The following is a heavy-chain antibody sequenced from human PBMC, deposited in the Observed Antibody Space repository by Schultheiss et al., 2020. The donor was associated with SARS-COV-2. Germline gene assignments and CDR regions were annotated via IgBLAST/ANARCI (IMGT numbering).Heavy chain of an antibody. D-gene: IGHD6-13*01. CDR2: IWYDGSNK. J-gene: IGHJ6*02. CDR3: ARGARVAAAGTRDYYYYGMDV. V-gene: IGHV3-33*08. Sequence: GGSLRLSCAASGFTFSSYGMHWVRQAPGKGLEWVAVIWYDGSNKYYADSVKGRFTISRDNSKNTLYLQMNSLRAEDTAVYYCARGARVAAAGTRDYYYYGMDVWGRGTTVTVSS. CDR1: GFTFSSYG.